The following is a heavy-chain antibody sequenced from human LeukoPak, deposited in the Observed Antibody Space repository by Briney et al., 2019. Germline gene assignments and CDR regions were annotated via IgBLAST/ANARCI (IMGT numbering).Heavy chain of an antibody. V-gene: IGHV3-7*01. J-gene: IGHJ5*01. D-gene: IGHD4-17*01. Sequence: PGVSLSLYCAASGFTFFCYWMGWLRQAPGKGLEWVANIKEDGSEIYYVDSVKGRFTISRDNAKNSLYLQVSSLRAEDTAVYYCAKVDDYGWFDSWGQGTLVTVS. CDR3: AKVDDYGWFDS. CDR1: GFTFFCYW. CDR2: IKEDGSEI.